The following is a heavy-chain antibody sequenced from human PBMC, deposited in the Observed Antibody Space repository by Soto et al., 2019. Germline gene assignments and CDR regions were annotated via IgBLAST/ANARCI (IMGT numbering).Heavy chain of an antibody. CDR1: GGSISRAGYF. Sequence: PSETLSLTCSVSGGSISRAGYFWTWIRQAPGTGLEWMGYIFHSGTTYYHPSLKGRLIISIENSKNQFSLRLTSVTAADSAVYFCAREPYPPKARNDFWGQGTLVTVSS. CDR3: AREPYPPKARNDF. V-gene: IGHV4-30-4*01. J-gene: IGHJ4*02. CDR2: IFHSGTT.